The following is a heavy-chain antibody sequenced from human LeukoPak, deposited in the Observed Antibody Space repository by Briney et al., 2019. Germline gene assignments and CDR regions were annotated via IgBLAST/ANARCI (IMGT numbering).Heavy chain of an antibody. CDR3: ARDLGGDYYYYYGMDV. D-gene: IGHD4-17*01. V-gene: IGHV3-30-3*01. J-gene: IGHJ6*02. CDR1: GFTFSSYA. CDR2: ISYDGSNK. Sequence: PGRSLRLSCAVSGFTFSSYAMHWVRQAPGKGLEWVAVISYDGSNKYYADSVKGRFTISRDNSKNTLYLQMNSLRAEDTAVYYCARDLGGDYYYYYGMDVWGQGTTVTVSS.